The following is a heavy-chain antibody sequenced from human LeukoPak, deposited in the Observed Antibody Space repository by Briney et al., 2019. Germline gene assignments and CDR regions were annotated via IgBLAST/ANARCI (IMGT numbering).Heavy chain of an antibody. CDR2: ISYDGSNK. V-gene: IGHV3-30-3*01. Sequence: GRSLRLSCAASGFTFSSYAMHWGRQAPGKGREWVAVISYDGSNKYYADSVKGRFTISRDNSKNTLYLQMNSLRAEDTAVYYCAKEGNIVASNHPRDYFDYWGQGTLVTVSS. D-gene: IGHD5-12*01. CDR3: AKEGNIVASNHPRDYFDY. CDR1: GFTFSSYA. J-gene: IGHJ4*02.